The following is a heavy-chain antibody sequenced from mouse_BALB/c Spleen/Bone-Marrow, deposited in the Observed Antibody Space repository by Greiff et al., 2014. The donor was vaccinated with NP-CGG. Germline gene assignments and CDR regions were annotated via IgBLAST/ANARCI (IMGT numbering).Heavy chain of an antibody. V-gene: IGHV1-7*01. CDR1: GYSFTNYW. J-gene: IGHJ3*01. CDR2: ISPSTGYS. CDR3: ARYGNYPLFAY. D-gene: IGHD2-1*01. Sequence: VKLMESGAELAKPGASVKMSCKASGYSFTNYWMHWVKQRPGQGLEWIGYISPSTGYSEYNQKFKDKATLTADKSSNIAYMQLSSLTSEDSAVYYCARYGNYPLFAYWGQGTLVTVSA.